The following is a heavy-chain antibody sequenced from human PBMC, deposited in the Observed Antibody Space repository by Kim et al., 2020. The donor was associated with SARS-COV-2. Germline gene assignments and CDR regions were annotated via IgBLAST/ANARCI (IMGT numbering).Heavy chain of an antibody. CDR3: AKDTAAGLGIRSGMAIDY. CDR1: GFTFDDYA. V-gene: IGHV3-9*01. J-gene: IGHJ4*02. Sequence: GGSLRISCAASGFTFDDYAMHWVRQAPGKGLEWVSGISWNSGSIGYADSVKGRFTISRDNAKNSLYLQMNSLRAEDTALYYCAKDTAAGLGIRSGMAIDYWGQGTLVTVSS. CDR2: ISWNSGSI. D-gene: IGHD7-27*01.